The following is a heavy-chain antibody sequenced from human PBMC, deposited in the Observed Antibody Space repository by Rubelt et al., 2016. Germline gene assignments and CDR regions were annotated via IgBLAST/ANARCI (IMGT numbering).Heavy chain of an antibody. CDR1: GASMNSHY. Sequence: VQLQESGPGLVKPSETLSLTCTVSGASMNSHYWNWIRQPAGKGLEWIGRILTSGSTNYNPSFKSRVTMSVDTSKSQFSLKLSSVTAADTAVYYCATAPRGKAYFDFWARGTLVTVSS. J-gene: IGHJ2*01. D-gene: IGHD3-10*01. V-gene: IGHV4-4*07. CDR3: ATAPRGKAYFDF. CDR2: ILTSGST.